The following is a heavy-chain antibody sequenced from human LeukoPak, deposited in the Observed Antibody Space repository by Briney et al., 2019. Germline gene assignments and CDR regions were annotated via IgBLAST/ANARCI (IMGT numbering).Heavy chain of an antibody. J-gene: IGHJ2*01. D-gene: IGHD6-13*01. CDR2: ISWNSGSI. CDR1: GFTFDDYA. CDR3: ARGDSSSWYWYFDL. V-gene: IGHV3-9*03. Sequence: GGSLRLSCAASGFTFDDYAMHWVRQAPGKGLEWVSGISWNSGSIGYADSVKGRFTISRDNAKNSLYLQMNSLRAEGMALYYCARGDSSSWYWYFDLWGRGTLVTVSS.